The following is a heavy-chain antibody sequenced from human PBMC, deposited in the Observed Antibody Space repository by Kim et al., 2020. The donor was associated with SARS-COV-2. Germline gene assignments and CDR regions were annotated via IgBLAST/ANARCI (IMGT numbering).Heavy chain of an antibody. CDR3: AAGYSLLPIHSSLDF. V-gene: IGHV3-11*01. D-gene: IGHD6-19*01. Sequence: GGSLRLSCVASGFTFSDYYMAWIRQAPGKGLEWVSYISNSGSTIYYADSVKGRFTISRDDAPNSLFLQMNSLRADDTAVYYCAAGYSLLPIHSSLDFWGRGTLVTVSS. CDR1: GFTFSDYY. J-gene: IGHJ4*02. CDR2: ISNSGSTI.